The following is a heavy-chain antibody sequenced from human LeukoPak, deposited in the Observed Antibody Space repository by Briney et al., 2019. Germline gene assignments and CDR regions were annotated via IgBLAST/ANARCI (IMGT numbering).Heavy chain of an antibody. Sequence: SETLSLTCTVSGGSLSSSTYYWGWIRQPPGKGLEWIGSIYYSGSTYCSPSLKSRVTMSVDASKNQFSLRLSSVAAADTAVYYCARYCSGGSCSGSNWFDPWGQGTLVTVSS. CDR3: ARYCSGGSCSGSNWFDP. CDR2: IYYSGST. J-gene: IGHJ5*02. CDR1: GGSLSSSTYY. D-gene: IGHD2-15*01. V-gene: IGHV4-39*01.